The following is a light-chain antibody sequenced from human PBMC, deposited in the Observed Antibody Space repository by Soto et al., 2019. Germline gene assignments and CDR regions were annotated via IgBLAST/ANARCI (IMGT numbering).Light chain of an antibody. CDR1: SSDIGSYNL. Sequence: QSALSQPASVSGSPGQSVTISCTGTSSDIGSYNLVSWYHHQSGQAPKLVIYEVNKRPSVDSNRFSGSTSDNTASLTISGLQAEDEADYYCCSYAGSTNFVLFGGGTQLT. CDR2: EVN. J-gene: IGLJ3*02. V-gene: IGLV2-23*02. CDR3: CSYAGSTNFVL.